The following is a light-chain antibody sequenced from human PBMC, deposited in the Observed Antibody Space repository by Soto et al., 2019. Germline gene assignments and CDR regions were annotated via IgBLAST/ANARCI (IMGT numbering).Light chain of an antibody. CDR2: DVS. J-gene: IGLJ2*01. CDR3: QSYTSSSTLYVV. Sequence: QSALTQPASVSGSPGQSITISCTGTSSDVGGYNYVSWYQQHPGKAPKLMIYDVSNRPSGVSNRFSGSKSGNTASLTISGLQAEDEADYYCQSYTSSSTLYVVFGGGTQLTVL. CDR1: SSDVGGYNY. V-gene: IGLV2-14*01.